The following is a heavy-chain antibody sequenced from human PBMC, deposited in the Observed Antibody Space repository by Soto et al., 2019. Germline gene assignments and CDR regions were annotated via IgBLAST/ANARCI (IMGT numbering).Heavy chain of an antibody. J-gene: IGHJ4*02. CDR2: ISGYNGKT. CDR1: GYTFTSFG. V-gene: IGHV1-18*04. Sequence: QVPLLQSGGEVKKPGASVRVSCKASGYTFTSFGVSWLRQAPGQGPEWMGWISGYNGKTKYANKVQGRVTLTTDTSRKTAYMELRSLRSDDTAVYYCARDKMIDDFGLGSFDYWGQGTVVTVSS. CDR3: ARDKMIDDFGLGSFDY. D-gene: IGHD3-10*01.